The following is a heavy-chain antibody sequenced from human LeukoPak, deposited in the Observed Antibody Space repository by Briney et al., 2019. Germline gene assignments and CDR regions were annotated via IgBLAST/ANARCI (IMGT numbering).Heavy chain of an antibody. CDR2: ISYDGSNK. J-gene: IGHJ4*02. CDR3: ARVLDGGDY. D-gene: IGHD3-16*01. CDR1: GFTFSSYA. Sequence: PGRSMRLSSAASGFTFSSYAMHWVRQAPGKGLEWVAVISYDGSNKYYADSVKGRFTISRDNSKNTLYLQMNSLRAEDTAVYYCARVLDGGDYWGQGTLVTVSS. V-gene: IGHV3-30*04.